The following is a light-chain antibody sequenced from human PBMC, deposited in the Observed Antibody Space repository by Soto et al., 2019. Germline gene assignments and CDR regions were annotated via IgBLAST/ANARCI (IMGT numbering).Light chain of an antibody. V-gene: IGKV1-5*01. J-gene: IGKJ1*01. Sequence: DRVSRAWGDSQSVSTRLAWYQQNPGXAXXXLIYDASSLESGIPSRSSGSAYGTELNLTRRSLKPDDFATYYCPKDRRWTFGHGTKVDI. CDR1: QSVSTR. CDR3: PKDRRWT. CDR2: DAS.